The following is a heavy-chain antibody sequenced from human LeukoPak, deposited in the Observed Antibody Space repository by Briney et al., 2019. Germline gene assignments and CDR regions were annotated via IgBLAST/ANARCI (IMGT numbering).Heavy chain of an antibody. J-gene: IGHJ5*02. CDR1: GYTFTSYY. D-gene: IGHD3-22*01. CDR3: ARESERLDYYDSSGYSPSPNWFDP. V-gene: IGHV1-46*01. CDR2: INPSGGST. Sequence: ASVKVSRKASGYTFTSYYMHWVRQAPGQGLEWMGIINPSGGSTSYAQKFQGRVTMTRDMSTSTVYMELSSLRSEDTAVYYCARESERLDYYDSSGYSPSPNWFDPWGQGTLVTVSS.